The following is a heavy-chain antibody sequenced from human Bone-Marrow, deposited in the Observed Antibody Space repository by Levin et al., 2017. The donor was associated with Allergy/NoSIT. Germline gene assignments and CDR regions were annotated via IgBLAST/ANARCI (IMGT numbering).Heavy chain of an antibody. D-gene: IGHD2-15*01. CDR3: ARQGGYCSGGSCPDY. J-gene: IGHJ4*02. CDR2: IDPNDSET. V-gene: IGHV5-10-1*01. CDR1: GSSFASYW. Sequence: KVSCKGSGSSFASYWISWVRQMPGKGLEWMGRIDPNDSETNYSPSFQGHVTISADKSISTFYLQWSSLKASDTAMYYCARQGGYCSGGSCPDYWGQGTLVTVSS.